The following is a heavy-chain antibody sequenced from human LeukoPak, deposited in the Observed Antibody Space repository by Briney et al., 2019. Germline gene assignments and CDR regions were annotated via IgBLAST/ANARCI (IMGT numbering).Heavy chain of an antibody. D-gene: IGHD5-24*01. Sequence: PGGSLRLSCAASGFTFSGYAMSWVRQAPGKGLEWVSAISGSGGSTYYADSVKGRFTISRDNSKNTLYLQMNSLRAEDTAVYYCARGKRWLQLWTLGLTRYFDYWGQGTLVTVSS. CDR3: ARGKRWLQLWTLGLTRYFDY. CDR1: GFTFSGYA. V-gene: IGHV3-23*01. CDR2: ISGSGGST. J-gene: IGHJ4*02.